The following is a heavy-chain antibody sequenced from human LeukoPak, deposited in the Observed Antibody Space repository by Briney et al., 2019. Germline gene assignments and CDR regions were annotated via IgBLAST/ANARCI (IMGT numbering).Heavy chain of an antibody. CDR3: ARLVSSAYEQLVGGYYFDY. CDR2: IYTSGST. Sequence: SETLSLTCTVSGGSISSYYWSWIRQPPGKGLEWIGYIYTSGSTNYNPSLKSRVTISVDTSKNQFSLKLSSVTAADTAVYYCARLVSSAYEQLVGGYYFDYRGQGTLVTVSS. V-gene: IGHV4-4*09. CDR1: GGSISSYY. D-gene: IGHD6-6*01. J-gene: IGHJ4*02.